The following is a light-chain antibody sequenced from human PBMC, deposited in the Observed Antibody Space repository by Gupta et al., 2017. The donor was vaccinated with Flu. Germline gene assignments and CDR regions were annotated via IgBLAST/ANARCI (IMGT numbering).Light chain of an antibody. Sequence: QSVLTQPPSASGTPGQRVTISCSGSSSNIGSNYVYWYQQLPGPAPKLLIYRNNQLPSGVPDRFSGSKSGTSASLAISGLRSEDEADYYCAAWDDSLSGLYVFGTGTKVTVL. J-gene: IGLJ1*01. CDR2: RNN. CDR3: AAWDDSLSGLYV. CDR1: SSNIGSNY. V-gene: IGLV1-47*01.